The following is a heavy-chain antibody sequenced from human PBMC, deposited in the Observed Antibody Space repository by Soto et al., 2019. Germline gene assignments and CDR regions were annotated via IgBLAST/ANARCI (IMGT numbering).Heavy chain of an antibody. Sequence: GGSLRLSCAASGFTFSSYAMHWVRQAPGKGLEWVAVISYDGSNKYYADSVKGRFTISRDNSKNTLYLQMNSLRAEDTAVYYCARDLRGYSSSSDIDYWGQGTLVTVSS. CDR1: GFTFSSYA. CDR2: ISYDGSNK. V-gene: IGHV3-30-3*01. D-gene: IGHD6-6*01. J-gene: IGHJ4*02. CDR3: ARDLRGYSSSSDIDY.